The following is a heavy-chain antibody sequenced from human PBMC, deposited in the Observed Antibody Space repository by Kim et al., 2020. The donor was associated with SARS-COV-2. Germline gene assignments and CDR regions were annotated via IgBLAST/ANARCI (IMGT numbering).Heavy chain of an antibody. J-gene: IGHJ5*02. D-gene: IGHD2-2*01. V-gene: IGHV4-30-2*01. CDR2: IYHSGST. CDR3: ARGGGMGYCSSTSCYSTWFDP. CDR1: GGSISSGGYS. Sequence: SETLSLTCAVSGGSISSGGYSWSWIRQPPGKGLEWIGYIYHSGSTYYNPSLKSRVTISVDRSKNQFSLKLSSVTAADTAVYYCARGGGMGYCSSTSCYSTWFDPWGQGTLVTVSS.